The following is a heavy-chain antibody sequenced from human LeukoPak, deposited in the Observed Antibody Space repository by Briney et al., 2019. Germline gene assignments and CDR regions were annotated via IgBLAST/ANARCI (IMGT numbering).Heavy chain of an antibody. Sequence: SGGSLRLSCAASGFSFSSYSMNWVCQAPGKGLEWVSSISSSSSYIYYADSLKGRFTISRDNAKNSLYLQMNSLRAEDTAVYYCAELGITMIGGVWGKGTTVTISS. J-gene: IGHJ6*04. CDR3: AELGITMIGGV. CDR2: ISSSSSYI. V-gene: IGHV3-21*01. D-gene: IGHD3-10*02. CDR1: GFSFSSYS.